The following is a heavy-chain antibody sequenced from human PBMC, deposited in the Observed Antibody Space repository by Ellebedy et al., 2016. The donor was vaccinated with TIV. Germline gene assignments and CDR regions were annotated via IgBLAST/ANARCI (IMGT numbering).Heavy chain of an antibody. D-gene: IGHD6-13*01. Sequence: GESLKISCAASGFTVSSNYMSWVRQAPGKGLEWVSVIYCGGDTYYADSVKGRFTISRDNSNNTLYLQMNSLRAEDTAVYYCASKRFGYSSTWYRGWYFDLWGRGTLVTVSS. J-gene: IGHJ2*01. CDR2: IYCGGDT. V-gene: IGHV3-53*01. CDR3: ASKRFGYSSTWYRGWYFDL. CDR1: GFTVSSNY.